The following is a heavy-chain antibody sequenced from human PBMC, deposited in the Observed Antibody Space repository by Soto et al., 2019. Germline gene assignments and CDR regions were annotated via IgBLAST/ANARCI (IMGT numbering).Heavy chain of an antibody. Sequence: PSETLSLTCTVSGGSISSYYWSWIRQPPGKGLEWIGYIYYSGSTYYNPSLKSRVTISVDTSKNQFSLKLSSVTAADTAVYYCARHPFYGSGKSNWFDPWGQGTLVTVSS. CDR1: GGSISSYY. D-gene: IGHD3-10*01. V-gene: IGHV4-59*04. CDR3: ARHPFYGSGKSNWFDP. J-gene: IGHJ5*02. CDR2: IYYSGST.